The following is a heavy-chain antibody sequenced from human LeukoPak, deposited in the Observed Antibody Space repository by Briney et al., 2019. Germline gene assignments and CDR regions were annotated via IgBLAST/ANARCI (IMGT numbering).Heavy chain of an antibody. CDR1: GYTFTSYD. Sequence: ASVKVSCKASGYTFTSYDINWVRQATGQGLEWMGWINPNSGGTNYAQKFQGRVTMTRDTSISTAYMELSRLRSDDTAVYYCARGARRLTMIVVVITHDYFDYWGQGTLVTVSS. V-gene: IGHV1-2*02. J-gene: IGHJ4*02. D-gene: IGHD3-22*01. CDR2: INPNSGGT. CDR3: ARGARRLTMIVVVITHDYFDY.